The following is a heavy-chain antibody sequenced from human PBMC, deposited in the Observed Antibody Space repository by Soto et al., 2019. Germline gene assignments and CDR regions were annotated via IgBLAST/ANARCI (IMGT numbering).Heavy chain of an antibody. CDR2: ISDSGATT. J-gene: IGHJ4*02. CDR3: AKEDTSSGSLDY. CDR1: GFPFGENA. Sequence: PGGSLRLSCAASGFPFGENAMSWVRQAPGKVLEWVSGISDSGATTYYADSVRGRFTISRDNSKNTLYLQMKSLRAEDSASYYCAKEDTSSGSLDYWGQGALVNVSS. V-gene: IGHV3-23*01. D-gene: IGHD6-19*01.